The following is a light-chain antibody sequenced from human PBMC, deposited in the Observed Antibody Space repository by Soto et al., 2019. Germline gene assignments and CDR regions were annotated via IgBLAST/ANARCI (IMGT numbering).Light chain of an antibody. CDR1: SSDVGSYNV. CDR2: EVT. V-gene: IGLV2-23*02. Sequence: QTVVTQPASVSGSPGQSITISCTGTSSDVGSYNVVSWYQQHPGKAPKLMIYEVTKRPSGVSNRFSGSKSDNTASLTISGLQAEDEADYYCCSYAGSSTFVFGGGTQLTVL. CDR3: CSYAGSSTFV. J-gene: IGLJ2*01.